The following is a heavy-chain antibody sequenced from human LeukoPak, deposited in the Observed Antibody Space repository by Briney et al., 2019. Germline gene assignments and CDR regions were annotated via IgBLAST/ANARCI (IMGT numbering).Heavy chain of an antibody. CDR1: GASITTYY. J-gene: IGHJ4*02. CDR2: IYHSGST. Sequence: SETLSLTCTVSGASITTYYWTWIRQPTGKGLEWIGYIYHSGSTNYNPSLKSRVTISLDTSRNQFSLRLSSVTAADTAVYFCAREYSTSSEGDYFDYWGQGSLVTVSS. CDR3: AREYSTSSEGDYFDY. D-gene: IGHD6-6*01. V-gene: IGHV4-59*01.